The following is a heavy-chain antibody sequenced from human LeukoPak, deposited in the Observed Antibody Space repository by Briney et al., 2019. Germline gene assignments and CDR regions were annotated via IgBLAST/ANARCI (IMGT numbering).Heavy chain of an antibody. CDR1: GFTFDDYA. Sequence: GGSLRLSCAAPGFTFDDYAMHWVRQAPGKGLEWVSGISWNSGSIGYADSVKGRFTISRDNAKNSLYLQMNSLRAEDTALYYCAKGSDFWSGYYDYWGQGTLVTVSS. V-gene: IGHV3-9*01. CDR2: ISWNSGSI. CDR3: AKGSDFWSGYYDY. J-gene: IGHJ4*02. D-gene: IGHD3-3*01.